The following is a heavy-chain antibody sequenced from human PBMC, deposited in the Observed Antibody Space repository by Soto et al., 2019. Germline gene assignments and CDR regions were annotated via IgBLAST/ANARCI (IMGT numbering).Heavy chain of an antibody. D-gene: IGHD3-10*01. CDR3: ARHSLSLVRGFSDWFGP. J-gene: IGHJ5*02. CDR1: GGSTNSSRNY. CDR2: LYYRGST. V-gene: IGHV4-39*01. Sequence: SETLSLTCTVSGGSTNSSRNYWGWIRQHPGKGLERIGRLYYRGSTYYTPSLKRRATIPVDTSKHQLSLKLSTLTAADTAVYYCARHSLSLVRGFSDWFGPWGPGTLVT.